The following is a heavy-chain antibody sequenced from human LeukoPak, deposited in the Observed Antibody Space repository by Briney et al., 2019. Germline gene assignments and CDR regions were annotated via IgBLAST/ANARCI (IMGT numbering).Heavy chain of an antibody. CDR3: ARDVYGDYYYMDV. Sequence: AGGSLRLSCAASGYTFTGYYMHWVRQAPGQGLEWMGWINPNSGGTNYAQKFQGRVTMTRDTSISTAYMELSRLRSDDTAVYYCARDVYGDYYYMDVWGKGTTVTVSS. V-gene: IGHV1-2*02. CDR2: INPNSGGT. J-gene: IGHJ6*03. CDR1: GYTFTGYY. D-gene: IGHD4-17*01.